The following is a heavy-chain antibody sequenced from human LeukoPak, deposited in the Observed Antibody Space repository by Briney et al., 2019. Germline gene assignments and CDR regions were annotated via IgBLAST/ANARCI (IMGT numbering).Heavy chain of an antibody. V-gene: IGHV3-49*04. D-gene: IGHD3-10*01. J-gene: IGHJ6*02. CDR2: IRSKAYGGTT. CDR1: GFTLGDYA. Sequence: GSLRLSCTASGFTLGDYAMSWVRQAPGKGLEWVGFIRSKAYGGTTEYAASVKGRFTISRDDSKSIAYLQMDSLKTEDTAVYYCTRDRRYGSGSFYYYYGMDVWGQGTTVTVSS. CDR3: TRDRRYGSGSFYYYYGMDV.